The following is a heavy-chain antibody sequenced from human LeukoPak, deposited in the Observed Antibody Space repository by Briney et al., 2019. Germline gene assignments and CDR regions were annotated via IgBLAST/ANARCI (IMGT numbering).Heavy chain of an antibody. D-gene: IGHD6-13*01. Sequence: PGGSLTLSCATSGFTFGTYWTTWVRQAPGKGLEWVANIGRDGTEKYYVDSVKGRFTISRDNAKNSLYLQMNSLRAEDTAVYYCATNEYSNRHDFWGQGILVTVSS. CDR2: IGRDGTEK. CDR3: ATNEYSNRHDF. J-gene: IGHJ4*02. V-gene: IGHV3-7*01. CDR1: GFTFGTYW.